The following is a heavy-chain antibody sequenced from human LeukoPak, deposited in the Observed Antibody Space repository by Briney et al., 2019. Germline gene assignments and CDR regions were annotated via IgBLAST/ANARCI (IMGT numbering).Heavy chain of an antibody. D-gene: IGHD1-20*01. V-gene: IGHV1-46*01. J-gene: IGHJ4*02. CDR1: RCTFTSWY. Sequence: ASVKVSCKASRCTFTSWYMHWVRQAPGQGPEWMGIINPSDGSTSSAQKLQGRVTMTTDTSTSTAYMELRSLRSDDTAVYYCASRGSIIGRYDFDYWGQGTLVTVSS. CDR2: INPSDGST. CDR3: ASRGSIIGRYDFDY.